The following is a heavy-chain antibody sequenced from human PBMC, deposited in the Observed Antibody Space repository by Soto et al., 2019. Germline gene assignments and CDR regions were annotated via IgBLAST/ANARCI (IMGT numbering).Heavy chain of an antibody. D-gene: IGHD4-17*01. J-gene: IGHJ4*02. CDR2: IGGGDDDR. V-gene: IGHV3-23*01. CDR1: GFTFSIYA. CDR3: ARDPYGGNSFY. Sequence: VQLLESGGGLVQPGGSLRLSCAASGFTFSIYAMSWVRQAPGKGLEWVSSIGGGDDDRYYADSVKGRFIISRDNSKSTVSLQMNGLRAEDTAVYYCARDPYGGNSFYWGQGTLVTVSS.